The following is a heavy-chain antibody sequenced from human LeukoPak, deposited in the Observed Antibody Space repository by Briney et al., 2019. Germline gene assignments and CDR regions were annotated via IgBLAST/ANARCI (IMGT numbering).Heavy chain of an antibody. CDR1: GGSINSGSYF. Sequence: SQTLSLTCTVSGGSINSGSYFWTPSRQAGAEPAVKGLEWIERIYTTGRTSYNPSLESRVTISADMSKNQFALHLSSVTAADTAVYYCARAYYCFDSWGQGTLVTVSS. D-gene: IGHD2-21*01. CDR3: ARAYYCFDS. V-gene: IGHV4-61*02. J-gene: IGHJ5*01. CDR2: IYTTGRT.